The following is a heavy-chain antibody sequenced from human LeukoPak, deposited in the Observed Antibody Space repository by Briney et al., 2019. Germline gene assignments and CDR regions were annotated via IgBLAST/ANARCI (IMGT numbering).Heavy chain of an antibody. J-gene: IGHJ6*04. CDR1: GFTFSSYW. CDR3: ARGSPSYYYYYGMDV. V-gene: IGHV3-7*03. CDR2: IKQDGSEK. Sequence: GGSLRLSCAASGFTFSSYWMSWVRQAPGKGLEWVANIKQDGSEKYYVDSVKGRFTISRDNAKNSLYLQMNSLRAEDTAVYYCARGSPSYYYYYGMDVWGKGTTVPVSS.